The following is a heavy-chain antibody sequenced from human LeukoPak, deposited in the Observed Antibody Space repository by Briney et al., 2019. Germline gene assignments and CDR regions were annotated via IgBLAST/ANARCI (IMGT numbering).Heavy chain of an antibody. J-gene: IGHJ4*02. V-gene: IGHV3-23*01. CDR2: ISGSGGST. CDR1: GFTFSSYA. Sequence: QPGGSLRLSCAASGFTFSSYAMSWVRQAPGKGLEWVSAISGSGGSTYYADSVKRRFTISRDNSKNTLYLQMNSLRAEDTAVYYCAKAYYDSSGYYAAANFDYWGQGTLVTVSS. D-gene: IGHD3-22*01. CDR3: AKAYYDSSGYYAAANFDY.